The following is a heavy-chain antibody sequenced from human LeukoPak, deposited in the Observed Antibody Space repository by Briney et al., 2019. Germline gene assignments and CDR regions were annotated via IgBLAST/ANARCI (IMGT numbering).Heavy chain of an antibody. D-gene: IGHD3-10*01. CDR2: ISAYNGNT. CDR3: ARDALWLGEPTGGY. J-gene: IGHJ4*02. CDR1: GYTFTSYG. V-gene: IGHV1-18*01. Sequence: ASVKVSCKASGYTFTSYGISWVRQAPGQGLEWMGWISAYNGNTNYAQKLQGRVTMTTDTSTSTAYMELRSLRSDDTAVYYCARDALWLGEPTGGYWGQGTLVTVSS.